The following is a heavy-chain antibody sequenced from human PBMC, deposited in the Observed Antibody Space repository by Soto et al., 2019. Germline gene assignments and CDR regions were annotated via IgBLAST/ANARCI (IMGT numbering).Heavy chain of an antibody. J-gene: IGHJ6*02. V-gene: IGHV3-15*07. CDR1: GFTFNNAW. CDR2: IRSKTDGGTT. CDR3: ATVGYCGGDWCYASYYGMDV. Sequence: SLRLSCAASGFTFNNAWINWVRQAPGEGLEWVGRIRSKTDGGTTEYAAPVKGRFIISRDDSKNMLYLQMHSLKTEDTAVYYCATVGYCGGDWCYASYYGMDVWGQGTTVTVSS. D-gene: IGHD2-21*02.